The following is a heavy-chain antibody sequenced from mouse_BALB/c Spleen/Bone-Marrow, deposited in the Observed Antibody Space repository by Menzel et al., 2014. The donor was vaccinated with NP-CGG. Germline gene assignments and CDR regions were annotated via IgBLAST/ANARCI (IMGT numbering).Heavy chain of an antibody. Sequence: EVQRVESGGGLVESGGSLKLSCAASGFSFNSYGMSWVRQTPEKRLEWVATISGGGSYTFYPDSVKGRLTISRDNAKNKLYLQQSWLRSGNTALYFCARHTYYDQREVLFFFWGQGTLVTVSA. D-gene: IGHD2-4*01. V-gene: IGHV5-9-2*01. CDR3: ARHTYYDQREVLFFF. CDR1: GFSFNSYG. CDR2: ISGGGSYT. J-gene: IGHJ3*01.